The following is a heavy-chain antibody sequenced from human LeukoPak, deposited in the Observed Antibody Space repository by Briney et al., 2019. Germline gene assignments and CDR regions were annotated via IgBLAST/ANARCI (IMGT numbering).Heavy chain of an antibody. Sequence: PGGSLRLSCAASGFTFSTYAMNWDRQAPGEGLEWVSSIGGNSTSLYYADSLKGRFTISRDNAKNSLYLQLNSLRAEDTAVYYCARESGGDLGEAFDIWGQGTMVTVSS. CDR3: ARESGGDLGEAFDI. CDR1: GFTFSTYA. D-gene: IGHD1-26*01. J-gene: IGHJ3*02. V-gene: IGHV3-21*01. CDR2: IGGNSTSL.